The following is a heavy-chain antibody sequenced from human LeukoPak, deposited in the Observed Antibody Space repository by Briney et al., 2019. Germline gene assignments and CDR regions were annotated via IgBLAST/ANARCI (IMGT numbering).Heavy chain of an antibody. J-gene: IGHJ4*02. CDR3: AREVRKTIDY. CDR2: IYHRGST. Sequence: SSETLSLTCTVSGYSISSAYYWGWIRQPPGKGLEWIGSIYHRGSTYCNPSLKSRVTISVDTSKNQFSLKLSSVTAADTAVYYCAREVRKTIDYWGQGTLVTVSS. V-gene: IGHV4-38-2*02. D-gene: IGHD4-11*01. CDR1: GYSISSAYY.